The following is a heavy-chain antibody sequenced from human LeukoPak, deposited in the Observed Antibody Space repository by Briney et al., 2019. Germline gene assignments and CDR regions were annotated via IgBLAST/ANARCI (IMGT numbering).Heavy chain of an antibody. Sequence: PGGSLRLSCAAAGLTFSNYGMHWARQAPGKGLQWVAYIRYDGRNKYSADSVKGRFTISRDNSKKALYLQMNSLSAEDTAVYYCARALNTELDYGDYDAGDYYYYYGMDVWGQGTTVTVSS. CDR2: IRYDGRNK. CDR1: GLTFSNYG. J-gene: IGHJ6*02. CDR3: ARALNTELDYGDYDAGDYYYYYGMDV. D-gene: IGHD4-17*01. V-gene: IGHV3-30*02.